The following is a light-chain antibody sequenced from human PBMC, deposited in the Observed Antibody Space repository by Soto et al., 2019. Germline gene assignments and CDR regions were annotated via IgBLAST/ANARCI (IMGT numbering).Light chain of an antibody. Sequence: DIQMTQSPSSVSASVGDRVTITCRASQAVSSWLAWYQQKPGKAPKLLIYAASNLQSGVPSRFTGSGSGTDFTLTISSLQPEDFATYYCQQANSFPYTFGQGTKLEIK. CDR1: QAVSSW. CDR3: QQANSFPYT. CDR2: AAS. V-gene: IGKV1-12*01. J-gene: IGKJ2*01.